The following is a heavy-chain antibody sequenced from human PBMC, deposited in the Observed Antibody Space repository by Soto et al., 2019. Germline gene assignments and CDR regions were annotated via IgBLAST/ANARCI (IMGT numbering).Heavy chain of an antibody. CDR3: ARLGAYYQSLDP. J-gene: IGHJ5*02. Sequence: QVQLQESGPGLVQPSETLLLTCTVSGGSISPYYWAWIRQPPGKGLECLGYIYYGGSTSCNPSLKRRITLSLETSKSQFARRLNSLTASDTAIYYCARLGAYYQSLDPWGQGTLVTVSS. V-gene: IGHV4-59*08. D-gene: IGHD2-21*01. CDR1: GGSISPYY. CDR2: IYYGGST.